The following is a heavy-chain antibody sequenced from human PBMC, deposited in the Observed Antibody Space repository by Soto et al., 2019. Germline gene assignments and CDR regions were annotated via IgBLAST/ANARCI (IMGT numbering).Heavy chain of an antibody. Sequence: PGGSLRLSCAASGFTFSSYAMSWVRQAPGKGLEWVSAISGSGGSTYYADSVKGRFTISRDNSKNTLYLQMNSLRAGDTAVYYCAPNRVYDFWSGYPKGYFDYWGQGTXVTVSS. J-gene: IGHJ4*02. CDR2: ISGSGGST. CDR1: GFTFSSYA. V-gene: IGHV3-23*01. CDR3: APNRVYDFWSGYPKGYFDY. D-gene: IGHD3-3*01.